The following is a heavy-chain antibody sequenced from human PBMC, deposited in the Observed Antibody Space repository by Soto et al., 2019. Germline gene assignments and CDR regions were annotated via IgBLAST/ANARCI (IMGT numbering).Heavy chain of an antibody. CDR1: GFTFSSYG. D-gene: IGHD6-6*01. Sequence: QPGGSLRLSCAASGFTFSSYGMHWVRQAPGKGLEWVAVISYDGSNKYYADSVKGRFTISRDNSKNTLYLQMNSLRAEDTAVYYCAKDHHLYSSSPLYYFDYWGQGTLVTVSS. V-gene: IGHV3-30*18. CDR3: AKDHHLYSSSPLYYFDY. J-gene: IGHJ4*02. CDR2: ISYDGSNK.